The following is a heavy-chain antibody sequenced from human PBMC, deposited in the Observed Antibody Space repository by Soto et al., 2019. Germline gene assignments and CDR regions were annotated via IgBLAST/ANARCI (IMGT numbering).Heavy chain of an antibody. J-gene: IGHJ5*02. CDR3: AREKRDPARLLNWFDP. D-gene: IGHD3-10*01. V-gene: IGHV4-4*02. CDR1: GGSISSSNW. Sequence: PSETLSLTCAVSGGSISSSNWWSWVRQPPGKGLEWIGEIYHSGSTNYNPSLKSRVTISVDKSKNQFSLKLSSVTAADTAVYYCAREKRDPARLLNWFDPWGQGTLVTVSS. CDR2: IYHSGST.